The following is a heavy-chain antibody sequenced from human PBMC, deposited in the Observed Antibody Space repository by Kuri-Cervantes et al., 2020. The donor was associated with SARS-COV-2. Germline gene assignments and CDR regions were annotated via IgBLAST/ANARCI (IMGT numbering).Heavy chain of an antibody. D-gene: IGHD2-2*01. CDR2: ISAYKGNT. J-gene: IGHJ4*02. V-gene: IGHV1-18*04. CDR3: ARVHAAFACDFDY. CDR1: GYTFTSYG. Sequence: ASVKDSCKASGYTFTSYGIIWVRQAPGQGLEWMGWISAYKGNTNYAQKLQGRVTMTTDTSTGTAYMELRSLRSDDTAVYYCARVHAAFACDFDYWGQGTLVTVSS.